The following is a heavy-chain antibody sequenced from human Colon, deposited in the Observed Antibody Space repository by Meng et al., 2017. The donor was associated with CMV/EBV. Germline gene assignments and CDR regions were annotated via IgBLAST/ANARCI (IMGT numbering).Heavy chain of an antibody. CDR3: ARMTTGGFDY. V-gene: IGHV3-21*01. Sequence: GSRKISCATSGFKFSAYRMNWVRQAPGKGLEWVSFIGTDGLDIFYAESVKGRFTISRDDAMNALYLQMSSLRPEDTAVYYCARMTTGGFDYWGQGALVTVSS. D-gene: IGHD1-1*01. CDR1: GFKFSAYR. J-gene: IGHJ4*02. CDR2: IGTDGLDI.